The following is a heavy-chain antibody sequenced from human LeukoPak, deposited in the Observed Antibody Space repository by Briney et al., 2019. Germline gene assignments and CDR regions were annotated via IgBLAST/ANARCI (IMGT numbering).Heavy chain of an antibody. V-gene: IGHV4-59*01. CDR3: ARDPGMGYYYYGMDV. D-gene: IGHD2-8*01. CDR2: IYYSGST. J-gene: IGHJ6*02. CDR1: GGSFSGYY. Sequence: SETLSLTCAVYGGSFSGYYWSWIRQPPGKGLEWIGYIYYSGSTNYNPSLKSRVTISVDTSKNQFSLKLSSVTAADTAVYYCARDPGMGYYYYGMDVWGQGTTVTVSS.